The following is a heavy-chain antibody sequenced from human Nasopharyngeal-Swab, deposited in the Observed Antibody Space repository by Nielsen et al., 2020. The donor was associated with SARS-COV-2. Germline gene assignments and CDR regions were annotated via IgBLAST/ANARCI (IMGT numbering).Heavy chain of an antibody. CDR1: GFTFSSYP. CDR3: ARNDAFDI. V-gene: IGHV3-30-3*01. CDR2: ISYDGSNE. Sequence: SLKISCAASGFTFSSYPMHWVRQAPGRGLDWVAVISYDGSNEYYADSVKGRFTISRDNSKNTLFLQMNSLRAEDTAVYYCARNDAFDIWGQGTMVTVSS. J-gene: IGHJ3*02.